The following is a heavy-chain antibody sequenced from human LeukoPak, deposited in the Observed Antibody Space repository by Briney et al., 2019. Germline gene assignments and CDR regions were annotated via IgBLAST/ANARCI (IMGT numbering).Heavy chain of an antibody. Sequence: GSSVKVSCKASGGTFSSYAISWVRQAPGQGLEWMGGIIPIFGTANYAQKFQGRVTITADESTSTAYMELSSLRSEDTAVYYCASATLYSSSWPGGASHYFDYWGQGTLVTVSS. D-gene: IGHD6-13*01. CDR2: IIPIFGTA. J-gene: IGHJ4*02. CDR1: GGTFSSYA. V-gene: IGHV1-69*01. CDR3: ASATLYSSSWPGGASHYFDY.